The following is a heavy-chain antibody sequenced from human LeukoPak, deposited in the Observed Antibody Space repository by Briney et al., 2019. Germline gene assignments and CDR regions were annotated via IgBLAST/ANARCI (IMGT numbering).Heavy chain of an antibody. J-gene: IGHJ4*02. CDR3: ARDPGQNKRNNYYDSSGYYYPYYFDY. V-gene: IGHV3-7*01. CDR2: IKQDGSEK. CDR1: GFTFSSYW. Sequence: GGSLRLSCAASGFTFSSYWMSWVRQAPGKGLEWVANIKQDGSEKYYVDSVKGRFTISRDNAKNSLYLQMNSLRAEDTAVYYCARDPGQNKRNNYYDSSGYYYPYYFDYWGQGTLVTVSS. D-gene: IGHD3-22*01.